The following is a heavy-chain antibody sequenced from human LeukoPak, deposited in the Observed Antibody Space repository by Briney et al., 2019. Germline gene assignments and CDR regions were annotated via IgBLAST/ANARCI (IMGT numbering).Heavy chain of an antibody. Sequence: ASVKVSCKASGDTFSGYPFSWVRQAPGQGLEWMGGIIPILGTPNYAQKFQGRLTITADTSTTTLSMEVSSQRSADRDVYYTAPDPGWMWGQRTLVTASS. CDR1: GDTFSGYP. V-gene: IGHV1-69*06. D-gene: IGHD2-2*03. J-gene: IGHJ4*02. CDR2: IIPILGTP. CDR3: APDPGWM.